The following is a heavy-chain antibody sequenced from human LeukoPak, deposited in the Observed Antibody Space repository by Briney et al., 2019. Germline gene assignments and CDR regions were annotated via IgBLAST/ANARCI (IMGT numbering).Heavy chain of an antibody. Sequence: SETLSLTCTVSGGSISSYYWSWIRQPPGKGLEWIGYINYSGSTNYNPSLKSRVIISEDTSKNQFSLKLSSVTAADTAVYYCARSRGYSYGTTFLDYWGQGTLVTVSS. CDR3: ARSRGYSYGTTFLDY. D-gene: IGHD5-18*01. CDR2: INYSGST. CDR1: GGSISSYY. J-gene: IGHJ4*02. V-gene: IGHV4-59*08.